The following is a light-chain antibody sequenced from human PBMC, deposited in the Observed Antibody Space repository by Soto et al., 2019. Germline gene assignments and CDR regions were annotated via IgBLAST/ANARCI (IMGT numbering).Light chain of an antibody. CDR3: QAYDYSLTAFV. CDR1: SSNIGSNT. J-gene: IGLJ3*02. CDR2: GNR. V-gene: IGLV1-44*01. Sequence: QSVLTRPPSASGTPGQRVTISCSGSSSNIGSNTVNWYQQLPGAAPKLVVFGNRNRPSGVPERFSGSKSGTSASLAITGLQAEDEADYYCQAYDYSLTAFVFGGGTKVTVL.